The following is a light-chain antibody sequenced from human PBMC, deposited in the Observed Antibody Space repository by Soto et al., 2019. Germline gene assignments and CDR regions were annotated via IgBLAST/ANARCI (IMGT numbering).Light chain of an antibody. Sequence: EIVLTQSPATLSLSPGERATLSCRASQSVGSWLAWYQQKPGQPPRLLIYDVSNRATGISARFSGSGSGTDFPLTISSLDPEDFAVYYCQQRHWPWTFGQGTTVEVK. CDR3: QQRHWPWT. V-gene: IGKV3-11*01. CDR1: QSVGSW. J-gene: IGKJ1*01. CDR2: DVS.